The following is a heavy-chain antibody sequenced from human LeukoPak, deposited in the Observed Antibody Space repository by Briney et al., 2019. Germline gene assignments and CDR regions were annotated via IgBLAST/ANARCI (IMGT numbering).Heavy chain of an antibody. V-gene: IGHV1-69*05. J-gene: IGHJ4*02. CDR2: IIPIFGTA. D-gene: IGHD1-26*01. CDR1: GGTFSSYA. Sequence: SVEVSCKASGGTFSSYAISWVRQAPGQGLEWMGRIIPIFGTANYAQKFQGRVTITTDESTSTAYMELSSLRSEDTAVYYCARDNGGSYSGFDYWGQGTLVTVSS. CDR3: ARDNGGSYSGFDY.